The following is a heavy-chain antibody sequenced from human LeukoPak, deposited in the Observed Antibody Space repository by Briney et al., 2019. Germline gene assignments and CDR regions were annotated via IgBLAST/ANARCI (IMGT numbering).Heavy chain of an antibody. CDR3: ARAGGTTVTTSNDY. CDR1: GYTFTSYG. V-gene: IGHV1-18*01. D-gene: IGHD4-17*01. J-gene: IGHJ4*02. Sequence: ASVKVSCKASGYTFTSYGISWMRQAPGQGLEWMAWISAYNGNTNYAQKLQGRVTMTTDTSTNTAYMDLRSLRSDDTAVYYCARAGGTTVTTSNDYWGQGTLVTVSS. CDR2: ISAYNGNT.